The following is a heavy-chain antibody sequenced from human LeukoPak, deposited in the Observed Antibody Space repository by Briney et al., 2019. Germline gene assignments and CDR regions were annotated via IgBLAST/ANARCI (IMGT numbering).Heavy chain of an antibody. CDR1: GYSFTNYW. Sequence: GESLKISCKDSGYSFTNYWIGWVRQMPGKGLEWMGIIYPGDSDTRYSPSFQGQVTISVDKSISTAFLQWSSLKASDTAVYYCARLARGWSGIFDVWGQGTMVTV. V-gene: IGHV5-51*01. CDR3: ARLARGWSGIFDV. CDR2: IYPGDSDT. D-gene: IGHD6-19*01. J-gene: IGHJ3*01.